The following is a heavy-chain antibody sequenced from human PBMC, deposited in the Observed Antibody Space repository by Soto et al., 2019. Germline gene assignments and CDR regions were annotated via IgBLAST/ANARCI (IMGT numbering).Heavy chain of an antibody. CDR3: ARDRGIAAPRHHTIRYYYYGMDV. J-gene: IGHJ6*02. CDR2: IWYDGSNK. Sequence: GGSLRLSCAASGFTFSSYGMHWVRQAPGKGLEWVAVIWYDGSNKYYADSVKGRFTISRDNSKNTLYLQMNSLRAEDTAVYYCARDRGIAAPRHHTIRYYYYGMDVWGQGTMVTVSS. V-gene: IGHV3-33*01. CDR1: GFTFSSYG. D-gene: IGHD6-13*01.